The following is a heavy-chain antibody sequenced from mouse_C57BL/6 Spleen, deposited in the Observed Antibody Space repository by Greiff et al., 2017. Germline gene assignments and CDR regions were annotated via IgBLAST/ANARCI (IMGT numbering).Heavy chain of an antibody. J-gene: IGHJ4*01. CDR3: ARGTDYDRTPYAMNY. CDR2: IYPGSGST. V-gene: IGHV1-55*01. Sequence: QVQLQQPGAELVKPGASVKMSCKASGYTFTSYWITWVKQRPGQGLEWIGDIYPGSGSTNYNEKFKSKATLTLDKSSSTAYMQLSSLTSEDSADYDSARGTDYDRTPYAMNYWGRGASVTVSS. CDR1: GYTFTSYW. D-gene: IGHD2-4*01.